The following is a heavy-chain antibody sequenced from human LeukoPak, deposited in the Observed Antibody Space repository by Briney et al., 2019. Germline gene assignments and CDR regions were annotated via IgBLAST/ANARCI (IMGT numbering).Heavy chain of an antibody. J-gene: IGHJ6*02. D-gene: IGHD1-26*01. CDR1: GDSVSSNSAA. V-gene: IGHV6-1*01. Sequence: SQTLSLTCATSGDSVSSNSAAWNWIRQSPSRGLEWLGRTYYRSKWYNDYAVSVKSRITINPDTSKNQFSLQLNSVTPEDTAVYYCARDRGATSYYYYYGMDVWGQGTTVTVSS. CDR2: TYYRSKWYN. CDR3: ARDRGATSYYYYYGMDV.